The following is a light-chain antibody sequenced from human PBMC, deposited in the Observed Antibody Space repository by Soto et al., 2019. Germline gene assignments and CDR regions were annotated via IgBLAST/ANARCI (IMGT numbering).Light chain of an antibody. J-gene: IGKJ4*01. CDR1: QSVSSN. Sequence: EIVMTPSPATLSVSPVERATLSCRASQSVSSNLAWYQQKPGQAPRLLIYGASTRATGIPARFSGSGSGTDFNLTISSLQSEDFAVYFCQQYDDWLRLTFGGGTKVDIK. CDR2: GAS. CDR3: QQYDDWLRLT. V-gene: IGKV3-15*01.